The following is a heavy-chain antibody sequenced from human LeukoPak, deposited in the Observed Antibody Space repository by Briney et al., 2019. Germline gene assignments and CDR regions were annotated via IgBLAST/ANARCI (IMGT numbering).Heavy chain of an antibody. CDR1: GGSFSGYY. V-gene: IGHV4-34*01. D-gene: IGHD6-19*01. CDR3: ARVDGSGWYDFDY. CDR2: INHSGST. Sequence: SETLSLTCAVYGGSFSGYYWSWIRQPPGKGLEWIGEINHSGSTNYNPSLKSRVTISVDTSKNQFSLKLSPVTAADTAVYYCARVDGSGWYDFDYWGQGTLVTVSS. J-gene: IGHJ4*02.